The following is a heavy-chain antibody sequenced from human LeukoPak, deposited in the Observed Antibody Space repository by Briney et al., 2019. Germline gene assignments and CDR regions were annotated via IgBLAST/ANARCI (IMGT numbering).Heavy chain of an antibody. CDR2: ISSSGSTI. CDR1: GFTFSSYE. V-gene: IGHV3-48*03. J-gene: IGHJ4*02. Sequence: PGGSLRLSCAAPGFTFSSYEMNWVRQAPGKGLEWVSYISSSGSTIYYADSVKGRFTIPRDNAKNSLYLQMNSLRAEDTAVYYCARGLMMGAKYYGSGREVDYWGQGTLVTVSS. D-gene: IGHD3-10*01. CDR3: ARGLMMGAKYYGSGREVDY.